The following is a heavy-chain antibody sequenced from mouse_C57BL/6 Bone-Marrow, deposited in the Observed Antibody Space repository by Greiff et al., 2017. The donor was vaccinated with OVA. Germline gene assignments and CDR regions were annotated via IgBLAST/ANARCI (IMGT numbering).Heavy chain of an antibody. CDR1: GYTFTDYN. J-gene: IGHJ3*01. CDR3: ERSDGYDYTWFAY. V-gene: IGHV1-22*01. D-gene: IGHD2-4*01. CDR2: INPNNGGT. Sequence: VQLQQSGPELVKPGASVKMSCKASGYTFTDYNMHWVKQSHGKSLEWIGYINPNNGGTSYNQKFKGKATLTVNKSSSTAYMELRSLTSEDSAVYYCERSDGYDYTWFAYWGQGTLVTVSA.